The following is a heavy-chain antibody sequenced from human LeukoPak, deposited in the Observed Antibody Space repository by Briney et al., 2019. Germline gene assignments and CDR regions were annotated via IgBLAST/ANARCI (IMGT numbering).Heavy chain of an antibody. D-gene: IGHD3/OR15-3a*01. CDR1: GGSITNNNYY. V-gene: IGHV4-39*01. CDR2: IYYSGRI. Sequence: PSETLSLTCSVSGGSITNNNYYWGWIRQSPGKGLEWIASIYYSGRIYNNPSLKSRVTISVDTSKNQFSLRLNSVTAADTAVYYCARHPELRYHFWTGYSISYMDVWGKGTTVTVSS. CDR3: ARHPELRYHFWTGYSISYMDV. J-gene: IGHJ6*03.